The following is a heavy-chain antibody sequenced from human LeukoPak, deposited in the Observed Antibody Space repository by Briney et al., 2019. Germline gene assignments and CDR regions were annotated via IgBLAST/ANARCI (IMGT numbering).Heavy chain of an antibody. V-gene: IGHV4-61*01. D-gene: IGHD1-7*01. CDR2: IYYSGST. CDR1: GDSVSSAYYY. CDR3: ARGSRELYYFDY. J-gene: IGHJ4*02. Sequence: PSETLSLTCSVSGDSVSSAYYYWSWIRQPPGKGLEWIGYIYYSGSTNYNPSLKSRVTISVDASKTQFSLKLNSVTAADTAVYYCARGSRELYYFDYWGQGTLVTVSS.